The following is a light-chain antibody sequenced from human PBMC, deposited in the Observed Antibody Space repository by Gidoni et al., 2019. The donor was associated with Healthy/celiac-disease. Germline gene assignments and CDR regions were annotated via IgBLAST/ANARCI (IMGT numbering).Light chain of an antibody. J-gene: IGLJ2*01. CDR3: AAWDDSLNGVV. Sequence: QSVLTQPPPASGTPGQGVTISCSGSSSNLGSNTVNWYQQLPGTAPKLLIYSNNQRPSGVPDRFSGSKSGTSASLAISGLQSEDEADYYCAAWDDSLNGVVFGGGTKLTVL. CDR2: SNN. V-gene: IGLV1-44*01. CDR1: SSNLGSNT.